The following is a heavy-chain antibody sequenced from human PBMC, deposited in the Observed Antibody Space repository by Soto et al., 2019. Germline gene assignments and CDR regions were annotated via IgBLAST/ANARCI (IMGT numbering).Heavy chain of an antibody. D-gene: IGHD6-25*01. J-gene: IGHJ3*02. Sequence: ASVKVSCKASGYTFTSYYMHWVRQAPGQGLEWMGIINPSGGSTSYAQKFQGRVTMTRDTSTSTVYMELSSLRSGDTAVYYCASHTLSGNDAFDIWGQGTMVTVSS. CDR2: INPSGGST. CDR3: ASHTLSGNDAFDI. CDR1: GYTFTSYY. V-gene: IGHV1-46*01.